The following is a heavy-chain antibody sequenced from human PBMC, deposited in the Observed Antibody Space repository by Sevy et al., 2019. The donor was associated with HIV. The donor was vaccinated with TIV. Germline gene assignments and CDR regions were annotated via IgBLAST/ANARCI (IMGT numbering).Heavy chain of an antibody. Sequence: GGSLRLSCAASGFTVNSNYMTWVRQAPGKGLEGVSVIHSDDTTYHADSVKDRFTISRDNSKNTLYLQMNSLRAEDTAVYYCAKDRGGLVPAAIYFDYWGQGTLVTVSS. CDR1: GFTVNSNY. CDR2: IHSDDTT. CDR3: AKDRGGLVPAAIYFDY. J-gene: IGHJ4*02. D-gene: IGHD2-2*01. V-gene: IGHV3-66*01.